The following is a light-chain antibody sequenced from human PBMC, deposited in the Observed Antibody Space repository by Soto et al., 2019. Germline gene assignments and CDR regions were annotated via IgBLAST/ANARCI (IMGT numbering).Light chain of an antibody. J-gene: IGLJ1*01. CDR3: CSYVGSYSYV. Sequence: QSALTQPRSVSGSPGQSVTVSCIGTSSDVGDYNSVSWYQQHPGKAPKLMTYDVSKRPSGVPDRFSGSKSGNTASLTISGLQAEDEADYYCCSYVGSYSYVFGIGTKVTVL. CDR1: SSDVGDYNS. CDR2: DVS. V-gene: IGLV2-11*01.